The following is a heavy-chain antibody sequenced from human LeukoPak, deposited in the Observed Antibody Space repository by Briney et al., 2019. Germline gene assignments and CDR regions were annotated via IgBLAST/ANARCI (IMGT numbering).Heavy chain of an antibody. CDR1: GYSFTSYW. V-gene: IGHV5-51*01. CDR3: ARQPIDYGDSSPWFDP. Sequence: GESLKISCKGSGYSFTSYWIGWVRQMPGKGLEWMGIIYPGDSDTRYSPSFQGQVTISADKSISTAYLQWSSLKASDTAMYYCARQPIDYGDSSPWFDPWGQGTLVTVSS. D-gene: IGHD4-17*01. J-gene: IGHJ5*02. CDR2: IYPGDSDT.